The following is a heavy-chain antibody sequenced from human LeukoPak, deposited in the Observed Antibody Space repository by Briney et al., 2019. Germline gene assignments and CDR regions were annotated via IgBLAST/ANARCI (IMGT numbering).Heavy chain of an antibody. CDR1: GDSMSGYY. CDR3: ARRSRDGYFLDS. CDR2: TFSSGAT. V-gene: IGHV4-4*09. D-gene: IGHD5-24*01. J-gene: IGHJ4*02. Sequence: SETLSLTCIVSGDSMSGYYWSWIRRPPGKGLEWIGHTFSSGATTYNPSLKSRVTISVDTSRSQFSLNLSSVTAADTAVYYCARRSRDGYFLDSWGQGTLVTVSS.